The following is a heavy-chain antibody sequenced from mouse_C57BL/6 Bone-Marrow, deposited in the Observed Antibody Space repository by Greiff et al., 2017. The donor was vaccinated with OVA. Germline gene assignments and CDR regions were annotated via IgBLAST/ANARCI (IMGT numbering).Heavy chain of an antibody. V-gene: IGHV5-16*01. CDR3: ARDRRDYGSSYGAMDY. D-gene: IGHD1-1*01. J-gene: IGHJ4*01. CDR2: INYDGSST. CDR1: GFTFSDYY. Sequence: EVKVEESEGGLVQPGSSMKLSCTASGFTFSDYYMAWVRQVPEKGLEWVANINYDGSSTYYLDSLKSRFIISRDNAKNILYLQMSSLKSEDTATYYCARDRRDYGSSYGAMDYWGQGTSVTVSS.